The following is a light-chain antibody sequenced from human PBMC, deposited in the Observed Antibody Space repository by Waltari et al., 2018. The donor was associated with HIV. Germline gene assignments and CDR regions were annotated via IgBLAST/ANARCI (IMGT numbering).Light chain of an antibody. CDR3: NSYAGINNWV. J-gene: IGLJ3*02. CDR1: SSDVGGSKY. CDR2: EVN. V-gene: IGLV2-8*01. Sequence: QSALTQPPSASGSPGQSVTISCTGTSSDVGGSKYVSWYQQHPGKAPKLMIYEVNTRPPVVPDRFTGSKSANTASLTVSGLQADDEADYYCNSYAGINNWVFGGGTKLTVL.